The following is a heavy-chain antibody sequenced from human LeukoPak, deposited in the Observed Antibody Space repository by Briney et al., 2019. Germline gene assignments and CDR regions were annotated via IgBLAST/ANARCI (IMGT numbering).Heavy chain of an antibody. J-gene: IGHJ4*02. CDR3: AKDQGQAVVPRRFDY. CDR1: GFMFSNFA. CDR2: IYYSGGNT. Sequence: QTGGSLRLSCAASGFMFSNFAMGWVRQAPGKGLEWVSTIYYSGGNTYSADSVKGRFTISRDNAKNTLYLQMNSLRAEDTAVYYCAKDQGQAVVPRRFDYWGQGTLVTVSS. V-gene: IGHV3-23*01. D-gene: IGHD2-2*01.